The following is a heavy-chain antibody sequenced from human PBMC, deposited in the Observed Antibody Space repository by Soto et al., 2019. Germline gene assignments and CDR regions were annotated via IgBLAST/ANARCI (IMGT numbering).Heavy chain of an antibody. CDR2: IYPGDSDT. Sequence: PGESLTISCTCSGDSFTRYWIGWVRQMPGKGLEWMGIIYPGDSDTRYSPSFQGQVTISADKSISTAYLQWSSLKASDTAMYYCSTSWFYYGMDVWGQGTTVTVSS. D-gene: IGHD2-2*01. J-gene: IGHJ6*02. CDR1: GDSFTRYW. CDR3: STSWFYYGMDV. V-gene: IGHV5-51*01.